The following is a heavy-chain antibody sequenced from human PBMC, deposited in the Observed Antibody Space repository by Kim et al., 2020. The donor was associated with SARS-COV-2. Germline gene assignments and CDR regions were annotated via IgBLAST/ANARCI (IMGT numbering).Heavy chain of an antibody. CDR1: GGTFGSYG. D-gene: IGHD2-2*03. V-gene: IGHV1-69*04. CDR3: ARSGYCTSTTCYAPDSGMDV. J-gene: IGHJ6*02. Sequence: SVKVSCKTSGGTFGSYGITWVRQAPGQGLEWMGRIIPILDMTNYAGNFQGRVTITADTSTTTAYMELTSLRSEDTAVYYCARSGYCTSTTCYAPDSGMDVWGQGTTVTVSS. CDR2: IIPILDMT.